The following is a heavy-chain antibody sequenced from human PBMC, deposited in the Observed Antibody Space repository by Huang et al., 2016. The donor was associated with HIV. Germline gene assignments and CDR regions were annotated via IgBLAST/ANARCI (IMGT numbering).Heavy chain of an antibody. J-gene: IGHJ4*02. D-gene: IGHD1-20*01. CDR3: ARDLPGGITGVTVGLDY. Sequence: EVQLVESGGGVVQPGGSLRLSCVASGFTFYTYSMNWVRQAPGKVLEWHSYISSSDSTIYYADSVKGRFTISRDNAKNSLYLQMNSLRAEDTAVYYCARDLPGGITGVTVGLDYWGQGTLVSVSS. CDR2: ISSSDSTI. V-gene: IGHV3-48*01. CDR1: GFTFYTYS.